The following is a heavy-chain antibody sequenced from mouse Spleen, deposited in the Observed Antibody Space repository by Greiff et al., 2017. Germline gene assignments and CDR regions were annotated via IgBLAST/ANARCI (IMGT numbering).Heavy chain of an antibody. J-gene: IGHJ3*01. CDR3: ARQDYYGSSFAY. D-gene: IGHD1-1*01. CDR1: GFTFSSYG. CDR2: ISGGGSYT. Sequence: EVKLVESGGGLVKPGGSLKLSCAASGFTFSSYGMSWVRQTPEKRLEWVATISGGGSYTYYPDSVKGRFTISRDNAKNNLYLQMSSLRSEDTALYYCARQDYYGSSFAYWGQGTLVTVSA. V-gene: IGHV5-9-2*01.